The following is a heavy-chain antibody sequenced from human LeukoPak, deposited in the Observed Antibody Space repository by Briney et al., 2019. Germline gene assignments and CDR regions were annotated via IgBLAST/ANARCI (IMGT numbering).Heavy chain of an antibody. D-gene: IGHD2-15*01. CDR1: GARFSDHY. CDR2: ISSSESNI. CDR3: AGALMVAAFDS. Sequence: SGGSLRLSCAASGARFSDHYMSWIRQAPGKGLEWISYISSSESNIHYADSMRGRVTISRDNANNSLTLHMSSLRAEDTAVYYCAGALMVAAFDSWGQGTLVTVSS. J-gene: IGHJ4*02. V-gene: IGHV3-11*01.